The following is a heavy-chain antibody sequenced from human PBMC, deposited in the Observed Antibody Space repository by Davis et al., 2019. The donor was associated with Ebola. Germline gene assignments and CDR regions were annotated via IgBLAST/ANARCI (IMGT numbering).Heavy chain of an antibody. CDR2: ISSSSSSI. CDR3: ARDRLVGARAPSYFDY. Sequence: GESLKISCAASGFTFSSYSMNWVRQAPGKGLEWVSSISSSSSSINYADSVKGRFTISRDNAKNSLYLQMNSLRAEDTAVYYCARDRLVGARAPSYFDYWGQGTPVTVSS. J-gene: IGHJ4*02. V-gene: IGHV3-21*01. CDR1: GFTFSSYS. D-gene: IGHD1-26*01.